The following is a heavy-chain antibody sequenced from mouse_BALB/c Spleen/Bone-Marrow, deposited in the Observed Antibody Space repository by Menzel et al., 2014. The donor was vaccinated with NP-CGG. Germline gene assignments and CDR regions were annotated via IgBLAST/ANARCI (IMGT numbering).Heavy chain of an antibody. V-gene: IGHV1-18*01. CDR2: INPNNGGI. J-gene: IGHJ2*01. D-gene: IGHD1-2*01. Sequence: VQLKHSGPELVKSGASVKISCKSSGYTFTEYTMHWVKRSHGKSLEWIGGINPNNGGISYNQKFKGKATLTVDKSSSTAYMELRSLTSEDSAVYYCARKPYGYQYYFDFWGQRTTRTVSP. CDR1: GYTFTEYT. CDR3: ARKPYGYQYYFDF.